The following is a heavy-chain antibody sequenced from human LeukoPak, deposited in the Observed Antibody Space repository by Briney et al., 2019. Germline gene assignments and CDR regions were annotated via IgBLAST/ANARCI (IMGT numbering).Heavy chain of an antibody. CDR2: ISSSSSTI. D-gene: IGHD4-17*01. CDR1: GFTFSSYS. CDR3: ARDLTTVTTVPPGFDY. Sequence: PGGSLRLSCAASGFTFSSYSMNWVRQAPGKGLEWVSYISSSSSTIYYADSVKGRFTISRDNAKNSLYLQMNSLRAEDTAVYYCARDLTTVTTVPPGFDYWGQGTLVTVSS. J-gene: IGHJ4*02. V-gene: IGHV3-48*04.